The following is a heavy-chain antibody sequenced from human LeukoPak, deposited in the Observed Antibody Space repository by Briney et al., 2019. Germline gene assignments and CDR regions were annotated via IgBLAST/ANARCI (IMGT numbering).Heavy chain of an antibody. CDR3: ATLAAAGTNY. J-gene: IGHJ4*02. CDR2: ISGSGGST. Sequence: PGGSLRLSCAASGFTFSSYAMSWVRQAPGKGLEWVSAISGSGGSTYYADSVKGRFTISRDNAKNTLYLQMNSLSAEDTAVYYCATLAAAGTNYWGQGTLVTVSS. V-gene: IGHV3-23*01. D-gene: IGHD6-13*01. CDR1: GFTFSSYA.